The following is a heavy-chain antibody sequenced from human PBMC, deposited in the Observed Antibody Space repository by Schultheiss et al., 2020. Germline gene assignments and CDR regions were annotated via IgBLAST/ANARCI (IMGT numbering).Heavy chain of an antibody. V-gene: IGHV3-33*08. J-gene: IGHJ6*02. CDR2: IWYDGSNK. CDR3: ARVLESGSYYHYYYGMDV. D-gene: IGHD1-26*01. CDR1: GFTFSSYA. Sequence: GGSLRLSCAASGFTFSSYAMSWVRQAPGKGLEWVAVIWYDGSNKYYADSVKGRFTISRDNSKNTLYLQMNSLRAEDTAVYYCARVLESGSYYHYYYGMDVWGQGTTVTVSS.